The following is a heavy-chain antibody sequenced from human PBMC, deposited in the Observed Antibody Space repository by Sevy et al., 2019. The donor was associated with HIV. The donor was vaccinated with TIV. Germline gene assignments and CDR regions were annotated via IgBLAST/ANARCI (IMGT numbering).Heavy chain of an antibody. CDR1: GFTFNNAW. V-gene: IGHV3-15*01. CDR3: TAGVGTSDFDY. CDR2: IKSKIDGATR. J-gene: IGHJ4*02. D-gene: IGHD1-26*01. Sequence: GGSLRLSCEASGFTFNNAWMSWVRQAPGKGLEWVGRIKSKIDGATRDFAAPVKGRFAISRDDSINTLYLQMNSLKTEDTAVYYCTAGVGTSDFDYWGRGVLVTVSS.